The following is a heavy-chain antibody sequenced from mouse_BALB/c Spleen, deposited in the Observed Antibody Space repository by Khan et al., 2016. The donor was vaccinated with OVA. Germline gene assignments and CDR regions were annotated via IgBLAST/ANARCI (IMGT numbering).Heavy chain of an antibody. V-gene: IGHV1-15*01. Sequence: QVQLQQSGAELVRPGASVTLSCKASGYTFPDYELHWVKQTPVHDLEWIGVIDPKTGVTAYNQKFKGKATLTADKSSSTAYMELRSLTSEDSAVYYCTRSTFAYWGQGTLVTVSA. CDR2: IDPKTGVT. CDR1: GYTFPDYE. CDR3: TRSTFAY. J-gene: IGHJ3*01.